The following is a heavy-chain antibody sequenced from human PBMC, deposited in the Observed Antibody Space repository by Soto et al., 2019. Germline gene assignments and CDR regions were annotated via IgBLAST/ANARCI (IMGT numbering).Heavy chain of an antibody. D-gene: IGHD2-2*01. CDR3: AKDEANGPAAYYYYGMDV. Sequence: GGSLRLSCAASGFTFSSYGMHWVRQAPGKGLEWVAVISYDGSNKYYADSVKGRFTISRDNSKNTLYLQMNSLRAEDTAVYYCAKDEANGPAAYYYYGMDVWGQGTTVTVSS. V-gene: IGHV3-30*18. CDR1: GFTFSSYG. J-gene: IGHJ6*02. CDR2: ISYDGSNK.